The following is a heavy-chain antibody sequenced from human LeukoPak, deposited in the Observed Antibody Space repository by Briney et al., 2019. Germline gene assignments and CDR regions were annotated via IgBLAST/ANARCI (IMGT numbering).Heavy chain of an antibody. CDR1: GGTFSSYA. D-gene: IGHD2-2*01. CDR3: AREQGSTSQRQILNWFDP. Sequence: ASVKVSCKASGGTFSSYAISWVRQAPGQGLEWMGGIIPIFGTANYAQKFQGRVTITTDESTSTAYMELSSLRSEDTAVYYCAREQGSTSQRQILNWFDPWGQGTLVTVSS. J-gene: IGHJ5*02. CDR2: IIPIFGTA. V-gene: IGHV1-69*05.